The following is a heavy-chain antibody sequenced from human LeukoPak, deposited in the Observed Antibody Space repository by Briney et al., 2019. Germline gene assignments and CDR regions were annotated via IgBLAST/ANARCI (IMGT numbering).Heavy chain of an antibody. J-gene: IGHJ1*01. CDR2: IYAGGDT. V-gene: IGHV3-53*01. D-gene: IGHD5-12*01. CDR1: RISVSNNY. Sequence: GGSLRLSCAASRISVSNNYMSWVRQAPGKGLEFVSVIYAGGDTSYADSVKGRFTISRDSSKNTLYLHMSSLTPEDTAVYYCAQARSSSGYGPLGFYWGQGTLVTVSS. CDR3: AQARSSSGYGPLGFY.